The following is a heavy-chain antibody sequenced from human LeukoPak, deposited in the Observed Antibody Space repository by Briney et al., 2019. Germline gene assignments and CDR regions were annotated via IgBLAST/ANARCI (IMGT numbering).Heavy chain of an antibody. Sequence: GGSLRLSCAASKFPFSGYAMNWVRQAPGKGLEWVAVIWSDGNNKNYPDSVKGRFTISRDNSKNTLYLQMNSQRAEDTAVYYCARRNLDAFDIWGQGTMVTVSS. D-gene: IGHD1-14*01. J-gene: IGHJ3*02. CDR3: ARRNLDAFDI. V-gene: IGHV3-33*08. CDR1: KFPFSGYA. CDR2: IWSDGNNK.